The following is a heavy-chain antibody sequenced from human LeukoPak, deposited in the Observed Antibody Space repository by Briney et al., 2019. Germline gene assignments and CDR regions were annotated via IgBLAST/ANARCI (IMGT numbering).Heavy chain of an antibody. J-gene: IGHJ4*02. CDR1: SGSICSYY. CDR3: ASAGYYYDSSGYYSAFHY. D-gene: IGHD3-22*01. CDR2: IYYSGST. V-gene: IGHV4-59*01. Sequence: SETLSLTCTVSSGSICSYYWSWIRQPPGKGLEWIGYIYYSGSTSYNPSLKSRVTISVDTSKNQFSLKLSSVTAADTAVYYCASAGYYYDSSGYYSAFHYWGQGTPVTVSS.